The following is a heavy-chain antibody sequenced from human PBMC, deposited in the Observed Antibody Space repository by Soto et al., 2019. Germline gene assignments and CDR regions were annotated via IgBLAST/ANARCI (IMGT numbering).Heavy chain of an antibody. D-gene: IGHD6-13*01. CDR3: ARTRIAAAGTNYYYYYGMDV. Sequence: LSLTCTVSGGSIISGDYYLTWIHQHPGKGLEWIGYISYSGSTYYNPSLKSRVTISVDKSKNQFSLKLSSVTAADTAVYYCARTRIAAAGTNYYYYYGMDVWGQGTTVTVSS. V-gene: IGHV4-31*03. J-gene: IGHJ6*02. CDR2: ISYSGST. CDR1: GGSIISGDYY.